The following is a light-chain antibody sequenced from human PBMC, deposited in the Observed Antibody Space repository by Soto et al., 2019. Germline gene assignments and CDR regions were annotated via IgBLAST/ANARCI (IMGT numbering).Light chain of an antibody. Sequence: QSVLTQPPSASGTPGQTVTISCSGSRTNIGSNPVNWYQQLQGTAPKLLIDSNNQRPSGVPGRFSGYRSGTSASLAISGLQSEDEADYYCAAWDDSLYGRVFGTGTKLTVL. CDR2: SNN. CDR3: AAWDDSLYGRV. V-gene: IGLV1-44*01. CDR1: RTNIGSNP. J-gene: IGLJ1*01.